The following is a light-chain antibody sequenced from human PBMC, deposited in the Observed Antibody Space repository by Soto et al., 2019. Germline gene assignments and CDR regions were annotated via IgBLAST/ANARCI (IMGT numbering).Light chain of an antibody. CDR3: QQYNNRPWT. J-gene: IGKJ1*01. Sequence: IVMTQSPAPLSVSPGAIAALSCRASQSVSILLARYQQKPGQAPRLXIYGASTRATGIPARFSGSGSGTELTITISSLQSEDFEVYYCQQYNNRPWTFGQGTKVDI. CDR2: GAS. V-gene: IGKV3-15*01. CDR1: QSVSIL.